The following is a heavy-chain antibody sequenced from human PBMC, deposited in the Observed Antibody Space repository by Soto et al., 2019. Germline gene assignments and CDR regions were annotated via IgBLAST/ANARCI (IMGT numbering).Heavy chain of an antibody. CDR2: IIPNSGGT. Sequence: QVQLVQSGAEVKKPGSSVKVSCKASGGTFSSYAISWVRQAPGQGLEWMGGIIPNSGGTNYAQKFQGWVTMTRDTSISTAYMELSRLRSDDTAVYYCAREKGPIVGATTLFYFDYWGQGTLVTVSS. J-gene: IGHJ4*02. V-gene: IGHV1-2*04. CDR1: GGTFSSYA. CDR3: AREKGPIVGATTLFYFDY. D-gene: IGHD1-26*01.